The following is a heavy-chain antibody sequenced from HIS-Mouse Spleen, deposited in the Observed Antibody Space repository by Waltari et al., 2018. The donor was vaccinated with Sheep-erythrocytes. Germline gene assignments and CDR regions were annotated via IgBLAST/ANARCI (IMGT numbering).Heavy chain of an antibody. CDR3: ARHKDTAMVHFDY. J-gene: IGHJ4*02. CDR2: IYYSGST. CDR1: GGSISSSSYY. V-gene: IGHV4-39*01. Sequence: QLQLQESGPGLVKPSETLSLTCTVSGGSISSSSYYWGWIRQPPGKGLEWIGRIYYSGSTHYTPSLKSRVTISVDTSKNHFSLKLSSVTAADTAVYYCARHKDTAMVHFDYWGQGTLVTVSS. D-gene: IGHD5-18*01.